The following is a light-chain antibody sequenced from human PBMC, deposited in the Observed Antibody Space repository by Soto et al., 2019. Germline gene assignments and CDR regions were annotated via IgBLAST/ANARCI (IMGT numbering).Light chain of an antibody. CDR2: EVS. J-gene: IGLJ1*01. V-gene: IGLV2-14*01. Sequence: QSALTQPASVSGSPGQSITISCTGTSSDVGGYNYVSWYQHHPGKAPKLMIYEVSNRPSGVSNRFSGSKSGNTASLTISGLQAEDEADYYCSSYTSGSSPDVFGTGTKVTVL. CDR3: SSYTSGSSPDV. CDR1: SSDVGGYNY.